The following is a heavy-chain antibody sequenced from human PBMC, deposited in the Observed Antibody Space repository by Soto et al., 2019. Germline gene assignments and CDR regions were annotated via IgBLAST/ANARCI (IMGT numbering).Heavy chain of an antibody. CDR3: ATGGHPHYYYYYMDV. V-gene: IGHV4-34*01. CDR2: INHSGST. D-gene: IGHD3-16*01. J-gene: IGHJ6*03. CDR1: XGSFSGYY. Sequence: SETLSLTCAVYXGSFSGYYWSWIRQPPGKGLEWIGEINHSGSTNYNPSLKSRVTISVDTSKNQFSLKLSSVTAADTAVYYCATGGHPHYYYYYMDVWGKGTTVTVSS.